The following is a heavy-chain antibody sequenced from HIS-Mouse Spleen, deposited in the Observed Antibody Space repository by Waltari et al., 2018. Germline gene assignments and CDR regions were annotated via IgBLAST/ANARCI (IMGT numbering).Heavy chain of an antibody. CDR3: ARGVYGTPNYYYYGMDV. J-gene: IGHJ6*02. D-gene: IGHD4-17*01. Sequence: WNPQPPGKGLEWIGEINHSGSTNYNPSLKSRVTISVDTSKNQFSLKLSSVTAADTAVYYCARGVYGTPNYYYYGMDVWGQGTTVTVSS. CDR2: INHSGST. V-gene: IGHV4-34*01.